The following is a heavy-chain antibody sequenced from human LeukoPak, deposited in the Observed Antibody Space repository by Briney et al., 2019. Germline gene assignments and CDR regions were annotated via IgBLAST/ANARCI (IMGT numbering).Heavy chain of an antibody. D-gene: IGHD3-10*01. J-gene: IGHJ4*02. CDR2: INPDSGGT. Sequence: GASVNVSCKASGYSFTGYYIHWVRQAPGQGLEWMGLINPDSGGTTYSQKFQGRVTMTRDTSFSTASMDLSRLTSDDTAVYYCARDLRGLGDYFDYWGQGPLVAVSS. CDR1: GYSFTGYY. CDR3: ARDLRGLGDYFDY. V-gene: IGHV1-2*02.